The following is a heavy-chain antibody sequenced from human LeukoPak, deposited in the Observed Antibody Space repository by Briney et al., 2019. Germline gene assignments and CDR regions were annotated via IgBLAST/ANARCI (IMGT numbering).Heavy chain of an antibody. CDR3: ARHRPYYYGSGSYYKSPPYYYDSSGLFDY. J-gene: IGHJ4*02. D-gene: IGHD3-10*01. CDR1: GYSFTSYW. CDR2: IYPGDSDT. Sequence: KPGESLKISCKVSGYSFTSYWIGWVRQMPGKGLEWMGIIYPGDSDTRYSPSFQGQVTISADKSISTAYLQWSSLKASDTAMYYCARHRPYYYGSGSYYKSPPYYYDSSGLFDYWGQGTLVTVSS. V-gene: IGHV5-51*01.